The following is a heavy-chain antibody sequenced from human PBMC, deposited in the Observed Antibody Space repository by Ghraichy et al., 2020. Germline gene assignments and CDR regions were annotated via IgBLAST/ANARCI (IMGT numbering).Heavy chain of an antibody. D-gene: IGHD3-22*01. Sequence: GGSLRLSCAASGFTFSGYSMNWVRQAPGKGLEWVSYISSSSSTIYYADSVKGRFTISRDNAKNSLYLQMNSLRDEDTAVYYCARLDYYDSSGYLSDFDYWGQGTLVTVSS. CDR1: GFTFSGYS. V-gene: IGHV3-48*02. CDR3: ARLDYYDSSGYLSDFDY. J-gene: IGHJ4*02. CDR2: ISSSSSTI.